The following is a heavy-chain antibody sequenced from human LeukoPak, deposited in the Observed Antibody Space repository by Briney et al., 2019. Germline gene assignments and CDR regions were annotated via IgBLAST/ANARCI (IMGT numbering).Heavy chain of an antibody. CDR2: FDPEDGET. J-gene: IGHJ4*02. CDR3: AGSWYGGYYFDY. Sequence: ASVKVSCKVSGYTLTELSMHWVRQAPGKGLEWMGGFDPEDGETIYAQKFQGRVTMTEDTSTDTAYMELSSLRSEDTAVYYCAGSWYGGYYFDYWGQGTLVTVSS. V-gene: IGHV1-24*01. CDR1: GYTLTELS. D-gene: IGHD6-13*01.